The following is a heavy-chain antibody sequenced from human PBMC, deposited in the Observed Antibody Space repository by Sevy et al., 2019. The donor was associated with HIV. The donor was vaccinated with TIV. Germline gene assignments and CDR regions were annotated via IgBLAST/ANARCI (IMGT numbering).Heavy chain of an antibody. V-gene: IGHV4-61*01. CDR3: AREPYFFDKSGYYWDY. Sequence: SETLSLTCAVSGVSVSSDTYYWSWIRQPPGKGLEWIGYVYHTGSTNYSPSFKSRVTISVDTSKNQFSLRLFSVAAAYTAVYYFAREPYFFDKSGYYWDYWGQGALVTVSS. J-gene: IGHJ4*02. CDR2: VYHTGST. D-gene: IGHD3-22*01. CDR1: GVSVSSDTYY.